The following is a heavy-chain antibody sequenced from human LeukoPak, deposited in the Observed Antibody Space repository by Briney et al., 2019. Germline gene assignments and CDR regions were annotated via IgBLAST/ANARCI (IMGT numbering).Heavy chain of an antibody. CDR3: ARLGDYDSSGYQDPDAFDI. Sequence: SETLSLTCTVSGGSLSGYYWSWIRQPPGKGLEWIGDIYYSGGTNYNPSLKSRVTISVDTSKNQFSLKLSSVTAADTAVYYCARLGDYDSSGYQDPDAFDIWGQGTMVTVSS. J-gene: IGHJ3*02. CDR2: IYYSGGT. CDR1: GGSLSGYY. D-gene: IGHD3-22*01. V-gene: IGHV4-59*08.